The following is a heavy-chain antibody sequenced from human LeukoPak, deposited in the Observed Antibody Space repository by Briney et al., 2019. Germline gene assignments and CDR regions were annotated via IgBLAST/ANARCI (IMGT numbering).Heavy chain of an antibody. CDR3: ARADGYCSGGSCYAYYFDY. J-gene: IGHJ4*02. Sequence: SETLSLTCAVSGGSISTYYWSWIRQPPGKGLEWIGYIYYSGSTNYNPSLKSRVTISVDTSKNQFSLKLSSVTAADTAVYYCARADGYCSGGSCYAYYFDYWGQGTLVTVSS. CDR2: IYYSGST. D-gene: IGHD2-15*01. V-gene: IGHV4-59*01. CDR1: GGSISTYY.